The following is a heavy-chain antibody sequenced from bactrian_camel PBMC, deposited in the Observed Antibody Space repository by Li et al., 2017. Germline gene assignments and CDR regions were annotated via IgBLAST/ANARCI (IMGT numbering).Heavy chain of an antibody. CDR3: AAERSGSRCRGLVFAY. V-gene: IGHV3S53*01. Sequence: HVQLVESGGGLVQPGGSLRLSCAASGYTYKPYCMGWFRQVPGKEREGVAAIDSDGSTHYADSVKDRFTISKDNGQNTLYLLMNSLKPEDTSMYYCAAERSGSRCRGLVFAYGGQGTQVTVS. J-gene: IGHJ6*01. D-gene: IGHD1*01. CDR2: IDSDGST. CDR1: GYTYKPYC.